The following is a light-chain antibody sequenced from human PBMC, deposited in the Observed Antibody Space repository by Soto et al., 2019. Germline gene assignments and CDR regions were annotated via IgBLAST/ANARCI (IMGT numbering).Light chain of an antibody. J-gene: IGKJ1*01. CDR1: QSIDTW. Sequence: GDRVTITCPASQSIDTWLAWYQQKKGKAPKLLIYDASSLESGVPPRFSGSGSGTDCTLTISRLQPDDVETYFCQQYDTYSWTFGQGTKVDIK. CDR3: QQYDTYSWT. CDR2: DAS. V-gene: IGKV1-5*01.